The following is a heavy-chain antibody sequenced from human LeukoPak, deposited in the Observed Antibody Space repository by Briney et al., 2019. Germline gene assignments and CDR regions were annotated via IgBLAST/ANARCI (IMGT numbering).Heavy chain of an antibody. CDR1: GFTFSSFG. CDR2: IRYDGSNK. J-gene: IGHJ4*02. CDR3: AKGPGSWLTAHFDY. D-gene: IGHD6-13*01. V-gene: IGHV3-30*02. Sequence: PGGSLRLSCAASGFTFSSFGMHWVRQAPGKGLEWVAFIRYDGSNKYYADSVKGRFTISRDNSKNTLYLQMNSLRGEDTAVYYCAKGPGSWLTAHFDYWGQGTLVTVSS.